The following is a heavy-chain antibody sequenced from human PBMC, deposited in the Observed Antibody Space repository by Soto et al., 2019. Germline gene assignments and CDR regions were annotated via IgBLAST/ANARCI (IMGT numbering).Heavy chain of an antibody. J-gene: IGHJ4*02. D-gene: IGHD3-9*01. CDR2: ISDSCDYT. CDR1: GFTFSNYV. V-gene: IGHV3-23*01. Sequence: PGGSLRLSCVASGFTFSNYVMTWVRQAPGKGLEWVSGISDSCDYTYYADSVKGRFTISRDNSANTLYLQMSSLRVEDTAVYYCAKGHYDILTGLDYWGQGTLVTVSS. CDR3: AKGHYDILTGLDY.